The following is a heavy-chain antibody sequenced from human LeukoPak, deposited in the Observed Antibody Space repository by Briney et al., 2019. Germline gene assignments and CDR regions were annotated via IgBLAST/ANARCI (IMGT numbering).Heavy chain of an antibody. D-gene: IGHD2-15*01. CDR2: IYYTGRT. J-gene: IGHJ4*02. Sequence: SETLSLTCTVSGGSFSSHYWSWIRQPPGKELEWIVYIYYTGRTNYNPSLDSRVTISVDTSKNQFSLKVSSVTAADTAVYYCARVSGSNYRNYFDYWGQGTLVTVSS. CDR1: GGSFSSHY. V-gene: IGHV4-59*11. CDR3: ARVSGSNYRNYFDY.